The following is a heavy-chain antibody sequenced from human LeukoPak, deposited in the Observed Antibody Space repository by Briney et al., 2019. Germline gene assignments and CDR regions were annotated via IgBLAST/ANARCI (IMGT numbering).Heavy chain of an antibody. D-gene: IGHD5-12*01. V-gene: IGHV4-39*07. CDR2: IYHSGST. Sequence: SETLSLTCTVSGGSISSSSYYWGWIRQPPGKGLEWIGYIYHSGSTYYNPSLKSRVTMSVDTSKNQFSLKLSSVTAADTAVYYCAKDPHRYSGYDRRKIPTYYYYYGMDVWGQGTTVTVSS. CDR3: AKDPHRYSGYDRRKIPTYYYYYGMDV. J-gene: IGHJ6*02. CDR1: GGSISSSSYY.